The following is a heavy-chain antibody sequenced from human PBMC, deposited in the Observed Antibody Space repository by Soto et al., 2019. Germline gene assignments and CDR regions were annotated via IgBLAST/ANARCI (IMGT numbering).Heavy chain of an antibody. D-gene: IGHD6-13*01. V-gene: IGHV3-49*03. CDR1: GFSFAYYA. CDR3: GRYTYTSRYSYYGMDI. Sequence: GGSLTLSRTTSGFSFAYYAMSWFRLAPGKGLEWVGMVRKIAYGETPEYAASVTGRFTISIDNSKSMAYPHMNSLTSEDITVYYCGRYTYTSRYSYYGMDIWGHGTTVTVSS. CDR2: VRKIAYGETP. J-gene: IGHJ6*02.